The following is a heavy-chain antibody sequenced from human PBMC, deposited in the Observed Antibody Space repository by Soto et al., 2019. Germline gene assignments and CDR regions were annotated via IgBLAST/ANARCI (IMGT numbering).Heavy chain of an antibody. V-gene: IGHV1-18*01. CDR1: GYTFNIYG. CDR2: ISGYNGDT. Sequence: ASVEVCCKASGYTFNIYGSIWVRQDPGQGLEWMGWISGYNGDTNYGQKFRDRVSMTIDTSTGTAYMELRSLTSDDTAIYYCAKNGQPPYYYYGLDVWGQGTKVTVSS. J-gene: IGHJ6*02. CDR3: AKNGQPPYYYYGLDV. D-gene: IGHD2-8*01.